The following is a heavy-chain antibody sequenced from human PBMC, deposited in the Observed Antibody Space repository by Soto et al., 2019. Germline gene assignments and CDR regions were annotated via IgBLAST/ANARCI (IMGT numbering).Heavy chain of an antibody. CDR3: ARDPQYSSSSAPAKSFDY. D-gene: IGHD6-6*01. Sequence: SVKGSCKASGGTFSSCAISWGRQAPGQGLEWMGGIIPIFGTANYAQKFQGRVTSTADKSTSTAYMEMSSLRSEDTAVYYCARDPQYSSSSAPAKSFDYWGQGTLVTVSS. J-gene: IGHJ4*02. CDR2: IIPIFGTA. CDR1: GGTFSSCA. V-gene: IGHV1-69*06.